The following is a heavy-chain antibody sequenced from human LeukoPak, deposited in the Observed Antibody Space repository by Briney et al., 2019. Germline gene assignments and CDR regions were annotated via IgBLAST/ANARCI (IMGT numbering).Heavy chain of an antibody. Sequence: GGSLRPSCAASGFTFSSYWMHWVRQAPGKGLVWVSRINSDGSSTSYADPVKGRFTISRDNAKNTLYLQMNSLRAEDTAVYYCARSDSGVTLGLYYHYGMDVWGQGTTVTVSS. V-gene: IGHV3-74*01. CDR2: INSDGSST. J-gene: IGHJ6*02. CDR3: ARSDSGVTLGLYYHYGMDV. D-gene: IGHD4-11*01. CDR1: GFTFSSYW.